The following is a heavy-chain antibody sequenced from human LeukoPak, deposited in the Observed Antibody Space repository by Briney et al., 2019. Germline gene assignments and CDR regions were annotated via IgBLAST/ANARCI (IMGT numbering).Heavy chain of an antibody. D-gene: IGHD3-9*01. J-gene: IGHJ4*02. CDR3: ARDLDLTGYYIDY. CDR1: GYTFTVYY. CDR2: INPNSGGT. V-gene: IGHV1-2*02. Sequence: ASVKVSCKASGYTFTVYYMHWVRQAPGQGLEWMGWINPNSGGTNYAQKFQGRVTMTRDTSISTAYMELSRLRSDDTAVYYCARDLDLTGYYIDYWGQGTLVTVSS.